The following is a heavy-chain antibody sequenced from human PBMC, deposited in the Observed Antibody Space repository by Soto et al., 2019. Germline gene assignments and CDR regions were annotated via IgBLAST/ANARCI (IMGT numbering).Heavy chain of an antibody. Sequence: SETLSLTCSVSGDSISNLDYFWAWIRQPPGQALEYIGYIYKSATTYSNPSFESRVAISVDTSKSQFSLKVTSVTAADTAVYFCARGRYCLTGRCFPNWFDSWGQGALVTVSS. CDR3: ARGRYCLTGRCFPNWFDS. CDR2: IYKSATT. CDR1: GDSISNLDYF. D-gene: IGHD7-27*01. J-gene: IGHJ5*01. V-gene: IGHV4-30-4*01.